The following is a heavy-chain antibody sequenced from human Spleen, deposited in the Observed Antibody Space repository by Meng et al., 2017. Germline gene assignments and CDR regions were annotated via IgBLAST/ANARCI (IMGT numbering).Heavy chain of an antibody. Sequence: GGSLRLSCVVSGFTFRRYGMSWVRQAPGKGLEWVSTISDGGGSTYYADSVRGRFTISRDNSKNTLYLQMSSLRAEDTAVYYCAKVFSNNYGSGSYLDWFDPWGQGTLVTVSS. J-gene: IGHJ5*02. D-gene: IGHD3-10*01. V-gene: IGHV3-23*01. CDR3: AKVFSNNYGSGSYLDWFDP. CDR2: ISDGGGST. CDR1: GFTFRRYG.